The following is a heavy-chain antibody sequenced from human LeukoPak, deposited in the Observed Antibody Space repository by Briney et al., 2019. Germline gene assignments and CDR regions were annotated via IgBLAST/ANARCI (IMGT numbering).Heavy chain of an antibody. D-gene: IGHD2-15*01. V-gene: IGHV3-15*01. Sequence: GGSLRLSCAASGFTFSNYAMIWVRQAPGKGLEWVGHIKSKTDGGTTDFAAPVKGRFTISRDDSKNTLYLQMDSLKTDDTAVYYCTSDSGGGPQYWGQGTLVTVSS. CDR2: IKSKTDGGTT. CDR1: GFTFSNYA. J-gene: IGHJ4*02. CDR3: TSDSGGGPQY.